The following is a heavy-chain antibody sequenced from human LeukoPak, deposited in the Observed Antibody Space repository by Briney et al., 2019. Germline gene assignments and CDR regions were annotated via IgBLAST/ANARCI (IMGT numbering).Heavy chain of an antibody. CDR2: IDSSTTRI. J-gene: IGHJ4*02. D-gene: IGHD2/OR15-2a*01. CDR1: GFTFRPFS. V-gene: IGHV3-21*01. Sequence: GGSLRLSCAASGFTFRPFSMNWVRQAPGKGLEWVSAIDSSTTRIYYANSVRGRFTISRDNAKNSLDLQMNSLRAEDTAVYYCVRGGTYCDSTCKGADYWGQGTLVAVSA. CDR3: VRGGTYCDSTCKGADY.